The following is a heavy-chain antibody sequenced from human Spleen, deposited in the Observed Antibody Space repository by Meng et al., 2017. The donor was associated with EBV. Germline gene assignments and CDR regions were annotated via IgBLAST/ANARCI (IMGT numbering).Heavy chain of an antibody. CDR2: VYGAGSP. J-gene: IGHJ4*02. CDR3: ARDSGVRGE. Sequence: RLREPGPGMVKPLETLSPTCPGSAGSVIRDNYYWSWIRQPPGKGLEYIGYVYGAGSPNYNPSLKSRVTISMDTSKIQVSLKLTSVTAADTAVYYCARDSGVRGEWGQGTLVTVSS. D-gene: IGHD2-15*01. V-gene: IGHV4-61*01. CDR1: AGSVIRDNYY.